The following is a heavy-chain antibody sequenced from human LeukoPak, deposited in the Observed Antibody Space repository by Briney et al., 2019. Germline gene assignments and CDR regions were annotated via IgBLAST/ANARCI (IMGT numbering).Heavy chain of an antibody. D-gene: IGHD2-2*01. CDR3: ARDSVVASPASNWFDP. V-gene: IGHV3-30-3*01. J-gene: IGHJ5*02. CDR2: TSYDESNK. CDR1: GFTFSIYA. Sequence: PGRSLRLSCAASGFTFSIYAMPWVRQAPGKGLEWVAVTSYDESNKYYGDSVKGRFTISRDNSKNTLYLQMNSLRAEDTAVYYCARDSVVASPASNWFDPWGQGTLVTVTS.